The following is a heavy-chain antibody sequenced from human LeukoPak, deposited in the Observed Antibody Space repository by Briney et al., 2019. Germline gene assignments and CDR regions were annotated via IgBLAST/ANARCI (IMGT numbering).Heavy chain of an antibody. J-gene: IGHJ4*02. Sequence: ASVKVSCKASGYTFTGYYMHWVRQAPGQGLEWMGWINPNSGGTNYAQEFQGRVTMTRDTSISTAYMELSRLRSDDTAVYYCARLWIQLWQDYWGQGTLVTVSS. D-gene: IGHD5-18*01. V-gene: IGHV1-2*02. CDR2: INPNSGGT. CDR3: ARLWIQLWQDY. CDR1: GYTFTGYY.